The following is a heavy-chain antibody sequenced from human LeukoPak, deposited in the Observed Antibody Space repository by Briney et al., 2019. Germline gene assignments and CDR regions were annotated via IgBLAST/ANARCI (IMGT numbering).Heavy chain of an antibody. CDR3: ARDSEYSSSWYPSYYYYYYMDV. J-gene: IGHJ6*03. V-gene: IGHV1-2*02. Sequence: ASVKVSCKASGYTFTGYYMHWVRQAPGQGLEWMGWINPNSGGTNYAQKFQGRVTMTRDTSISTAYMELSRLRSDDTAVYYCARDSEYSSSWYPSYYYYYYMDVWGKGTTVTVPS. CDR1: GYTFTGYY. D-gene: IGHD6-13*01. CDR2: INPNSGGT.